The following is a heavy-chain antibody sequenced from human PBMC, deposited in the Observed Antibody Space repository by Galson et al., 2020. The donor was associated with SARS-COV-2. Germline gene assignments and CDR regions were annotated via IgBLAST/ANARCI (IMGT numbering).Heavy chain of an antibody. CDR3: ARPLCTGDCHAFDL. CDR1: GYTFTSYL. V-gene: IGHV1-3*01. J-gene: IGHJ3*01. CDR2: IDAATGGT. Sequence: ASVKVSCKASGYTFTSYLMNWVRQAPGQRPEWLGWIDAATGGTKSSQTLQARLTLTRDTSANTAYMELNSLTSEDTAIYFCARPLCTGDCHAFDLWGQGTSVTVSS. D-gene: IGHD2-21*02.